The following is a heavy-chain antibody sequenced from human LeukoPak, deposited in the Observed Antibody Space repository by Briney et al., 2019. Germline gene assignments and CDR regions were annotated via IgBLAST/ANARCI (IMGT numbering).Heavy chain of an antibody. V-gene: IGHV1-18*01. CDR1: GYTFTSYG. Sequence: GASVNVSCKASGYTFTSYGISWVRQAPGQGLEWMGWISAYNGSTNYAQKLQGRVTMTTDTSTSTAYMELRSLRSDDTAVYYCARFDDGPYYFDYWGQGTLVTVSS. D-gene: IGHD3-9*01. CDR2: ISAYNGST. J-gene: IGHJ4*02. CDR3: ARFDDGPYYFDY.